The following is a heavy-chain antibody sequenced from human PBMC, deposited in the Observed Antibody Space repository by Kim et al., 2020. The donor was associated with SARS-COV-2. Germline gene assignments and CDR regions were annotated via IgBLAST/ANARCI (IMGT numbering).Heavy chain of an antibody. J-gene: IGHJ6*02. D-gene: IGHD3-22*01. CDR2: IIPIFCTA. Sequence: SVKVSCKASGGTFSSYAISWVRQAPGQGLEWMGGIIPIFCTANYAQKFQGRVTITADESTSTAYMELSSLRSEDTAVYYCASPTYYYDSSGYYPHYYGMDVWGQGTTVTVSS. CDR1: GGTFSSYA. V-gene: IGHV1-69*13. CDR3: ASPTYYYDSSGYYPHYYGMDV.